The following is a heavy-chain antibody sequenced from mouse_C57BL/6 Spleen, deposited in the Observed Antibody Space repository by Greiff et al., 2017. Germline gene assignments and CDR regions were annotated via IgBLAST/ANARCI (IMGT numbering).Heavy chain of an antibody. D-gene: IGHD2-14*01. V-gene: IGHV1-81*01. CDR2: IYPRSGNT. CDR1: GYTFTSYG. J-gene: IGHJ2*01. Sequence: VQLQQSGAELARPGASVKLSCKASGYTFTSYGISWVKQRPGQGLEWIGEIYPRSGNTYYNEKFKGKATLTADKSSSTAYMRLRSLTSEDSAVYFCARKAGYAFDYWGQGTTLTVSS. CDR3: ARKAGYAFDY.